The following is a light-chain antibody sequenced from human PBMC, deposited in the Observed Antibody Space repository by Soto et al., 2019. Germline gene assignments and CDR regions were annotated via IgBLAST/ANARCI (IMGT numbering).Light chain of an antibody. CDR2: EAT. V-gene: IGLV2-8*01. CDR3: SSYTGNSYV. J-gene: IGLJ1*01. CDR1: SSDVGRYNF. Sequence: QSALTQPPSASGSPGQSVTISCTGSSSDVGRYNFVSWYQQHPGKAPKLIISEATKRPSGVPDRFSGSRFGNTASLTVSGLQAEDEADYYCSSYTGNSYVFGTGTKLTVL.